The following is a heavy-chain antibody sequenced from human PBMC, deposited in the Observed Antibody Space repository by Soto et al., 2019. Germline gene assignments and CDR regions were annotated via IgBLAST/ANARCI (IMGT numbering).Heavy chain of an antibody. Sequence: QVQLVQSGPEVKKPGASVKVSCKTSGYTFTSYGISWVRQAPGQGLEWMGWISTYKGNTNYAQKFQGRVTMTTDTPTSTAYMELRSLRSDDTAVYYCATRSPAIDYWGQGTLVTVSS. CDR1: GYTFTSYG. J-gene: IGHJ4*02. CDR3: ATRSPAIDY. CDR2: ISTYKGNT. V-gene: IGHV1-18*01.